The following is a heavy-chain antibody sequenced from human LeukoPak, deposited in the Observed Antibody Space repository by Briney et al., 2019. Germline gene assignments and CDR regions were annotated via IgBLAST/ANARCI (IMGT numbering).Heavy chain of an antibody. CDR2: IKQDGSEK. D-gene: IGHD6-19*01. CDR1: GVTFSSYG. V-gene: IGHV3-7*01. Sequence: VGSLRLSCVASGVTFSSYGLCWVRQAPGEGLGWVADIKQDGSEKSYVDSVKGRFTISRDTAKSSLYLQMNSLRAEDTAVYYCARRSGSVPDYWGQGTLVTVSS. J-gene: IGHJ4*02. CDR3: ARRSGSVPDY.